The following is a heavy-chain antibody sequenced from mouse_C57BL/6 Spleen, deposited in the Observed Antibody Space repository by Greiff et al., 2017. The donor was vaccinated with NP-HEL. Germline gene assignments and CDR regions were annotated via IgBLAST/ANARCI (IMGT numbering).Heavy chain of an antibody. J-gene: IGHJ4*01. D-gene: IGHD2-4*01. Sequence: EVQLVESEGGLVQPGSSMKLSCTASGFTFSDYYMAWVRQVPEKGLEWVANINYDGSSTYYLDSLKSRFIISRDNAKNILYLQMSSLKSEDTATYYCARSDYDRAMDYWGQGTSVTVSS. CDR3: ARSDYDRAMDY. V-gene: IGHV5-16*01. CDR2: INYDGSST. CDR1: GFTFSDYY.